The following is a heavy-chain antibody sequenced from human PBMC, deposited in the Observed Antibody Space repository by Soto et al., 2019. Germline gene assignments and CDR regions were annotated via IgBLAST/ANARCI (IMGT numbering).Heavy chain of an antibody. V-gene: IGHV4-34*01. CDR3: ARWTILGSTGMDV. CDR2: MNNSGST. D-gene: IGHD3-10*01. J-gene: IGHJ6*02. Sequence: SETLSLTCAVYGGSFSGYYWSWIRQRPGKGLEWMGEMNNSGSTNYNPSLKSRGTISVDTSKNQFSLTAASVAAADPAVYYCARWTILGSTGMDVWGQGTTVTVSS. CDR1: GGSFSGYY.